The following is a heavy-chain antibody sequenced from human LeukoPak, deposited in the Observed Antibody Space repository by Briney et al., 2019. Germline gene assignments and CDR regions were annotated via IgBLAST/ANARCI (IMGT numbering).Heavy chain of an antibody. CDR1: GFTFSSYG. CDR2: IYYSGST. J-gene: IGHJ4*02. Sequence: GSLRLSCAASGFTFSSYGMSWVRQAPGKGLDWIGSIYYSGSTYYNSSLSSRVTISLDTSQNQFSLRLTSVTAADTAVYYCAKSGGYGLIDYWGQGTLVTVSS. V-gene: IGHV4-59*05. CDR3: AKSGGYGLIDY. D-gene: IGHD1-26*01.